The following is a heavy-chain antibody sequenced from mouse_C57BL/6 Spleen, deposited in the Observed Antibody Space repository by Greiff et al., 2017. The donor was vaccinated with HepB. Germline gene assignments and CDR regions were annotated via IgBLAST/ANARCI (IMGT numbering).Heavy chain of an antibody. D-gene: IGHD3-2*02. CDR1: GYTFTSYW. Sequence: QVQLQQPGAELVKPGASVKLSCKASGYTFTSYWMQWVKQRPGQGLEWIGEIDPSDSYTNYNQKFKGKATLTVDTSSSTAYMQLSSLTSEDSAVYYCARKNLDSSGYVFAYWGQGTLVTVSA. CDR3: ARKNLDSSGYVFAY. CDR2: IDPSDSYT. V-gene: IGHV1-50*01. J-gene: IGHJ3*01.